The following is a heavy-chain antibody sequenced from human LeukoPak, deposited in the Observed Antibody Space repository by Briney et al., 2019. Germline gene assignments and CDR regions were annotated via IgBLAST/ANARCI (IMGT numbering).Heavy chain of an antibody. Sequence: GASVKVSCKASGYTFTGYYMHWVRQAPGQGLEWMGWINPNSGGTNYAQKFQGRVTMTRDTSISTAYMGLSSLRSDDTAVYYCAREEGYCSTTSCSAPFDYWGQGALVTVSS. CDR3: AREEGYCSTTSCSAPFDY. CDR2: INPNSGGT. D-gene: IGHD2-2*01. J-gene: IGHJ4*02. CDR1: GYTFTGYY. V-gene: IGHV1-2*02.